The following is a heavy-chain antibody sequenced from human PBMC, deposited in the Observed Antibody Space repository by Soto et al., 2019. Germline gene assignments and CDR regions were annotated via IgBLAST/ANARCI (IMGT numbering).Heavy chain of an antibody. CDR3: ARASGRGWYNWFDP. Sequence: PGGSLRLSCAASGFTVSSNYMSWVRQAPGKGLEWVSVIYSGGSTYYADSVKGRFTISRDNSKNTLYLQMNSLRSEDTAVYYCARASGRGWYNWFDPWGQGTLVTVSS. CDR2: IYSGGST. J-gene: IGHJ5*02. D-gene: IGHD6-19*01. CDR1: GFTVSSNY. V-gene: IGHV3-53*05.